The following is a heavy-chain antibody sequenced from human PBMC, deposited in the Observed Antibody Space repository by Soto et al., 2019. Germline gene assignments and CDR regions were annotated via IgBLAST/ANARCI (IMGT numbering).Heavy chain of an antibody. D-gene: IGHD7-27*01. CDR1: GYTFSSFA. J-gene: IGHJ4*02. CDR2: INAGYGKT. V-gene: IGHV1-3*01. CDR3: ARATGDGTFDF. Sequence: GASVKVSCKASGYTFSSFAMHWVRQAPGQKLEWIGGINAGYGKTKSSPKFQDRVTISRDTYASTAYMELTSLRSEDTAVYYCARATGDGTFDFGGQGTLVNVSS.